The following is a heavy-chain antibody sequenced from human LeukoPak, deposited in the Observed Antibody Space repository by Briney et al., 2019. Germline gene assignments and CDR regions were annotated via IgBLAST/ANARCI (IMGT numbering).Heavy chain of an antibody. J-gene: IGHJ4*02. V-gene: IGHV1-69*13. D-gene: IGHD3-9*01. CDR2: IIPIFGTA. CDR1: GGTFSSYA. Sequence: SVKVSCKASGGTFSSYAISWVRQAPGQGLEWMGGIIPIFGTANYAQKFQGRVTITADESTSTAYMELSSLRSEDTAVYYCARDALPYYDILTGYYHLDYWGQGTLVTVSS. CDR3: ARDALPYYDILTGYYHLDY.